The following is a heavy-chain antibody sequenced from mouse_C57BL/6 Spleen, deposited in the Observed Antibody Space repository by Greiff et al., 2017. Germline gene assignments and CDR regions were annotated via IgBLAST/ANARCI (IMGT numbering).Heavy chain of an antibody. CDR1: GYTFTDYE. Sequence: VQLQQSGAELVRPGASVTLSCKASGYTFTDYEMHWVKQTPVHGLEWIGAIDPETGGTAYNQKFKGKAILTADKSSSTAYMELRSLTSEDSAVYYCNRDSYRYYYAMDYWGQGTSVTVSS. CDR2: IDPETGGT. CDR3: NRDSYRYYYAMDY. J-gene: IGHJ4*01. V-gene: IGHV1-15*01. D-gene: IGHD2-12*01.